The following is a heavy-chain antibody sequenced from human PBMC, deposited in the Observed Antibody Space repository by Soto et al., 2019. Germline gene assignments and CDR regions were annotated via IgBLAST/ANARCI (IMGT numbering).Heavy chain of an antibody. V-gene: IGHV1-18*01. D-gene: IGHD3-3*01. CDR1: GYTFTSYG. CDR3: ARSRLRFFEVLTYYFDY. J-gene: IGHJ4*02. CDR2: ISAYNGNT. Sequence: QVQLVQSGAEVKKPGASVKVSCKASGYTFTSYGISWVRQAPGQGLEWMGWISAYNGNTNYAQKLQGRVTITTDTSPSTAYMDLRSLRSDDTAVYYCARSRLRFFEVLTYYFDYWGQGTLVTVSS.